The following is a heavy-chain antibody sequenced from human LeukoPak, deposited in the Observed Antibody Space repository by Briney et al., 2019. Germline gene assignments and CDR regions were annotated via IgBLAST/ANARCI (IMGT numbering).Heavy chain of an antibody. V-gene: IGHV1-18*01. J-gene: IGHJ4*02. CDR2: ISAYNGNT. Sequence: ASVKVSCKASGYTFTSYGISWVRQAPGQGLEWMGWISAYNGNTNYAQKLQGRVTMTTDTSTSTAYMELRSLRSDDTAVYHCAVDCSSTSCSLTNSNYWGQGTLVTASS. CDR3: AVDCSSTSCSLTNSNY. CDR1: GYTFTSYG. D-gene: IGHD2-2*01.